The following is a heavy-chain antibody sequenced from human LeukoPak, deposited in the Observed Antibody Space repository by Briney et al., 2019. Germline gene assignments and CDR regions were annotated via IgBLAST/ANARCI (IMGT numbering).Heavy chain of an antibody. D-gene: IGHD2-2*01. Sequence: ASVKVSCKTSGHTFTSYDINWVRQATGQGLEWMGWMNPNSGNTGYAQKFQGRVTITRNTSISTAYMELSSLRSEDTAVYYCARGLCSSTSCYLAFDIWGQGTMVTVSS. CDR1: GHTFTSYD. J-gene: IGHJ3*02. CDR2: MNPNSGNT. V-gene: IGHV1-8*03. CDR3: ARGLCSSTSCYLAFDI.